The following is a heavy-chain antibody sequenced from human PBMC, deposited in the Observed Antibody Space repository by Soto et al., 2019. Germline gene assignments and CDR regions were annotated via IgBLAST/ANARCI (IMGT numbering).Heavy chain of an antibody. Sequence: SQTLSLTCAISGDTVSSNSAAWNWIRQSPSRGLEWLGRTYYRSKWYNDYAVSVNSRITINPDTSRNQFSLQLNSVTPEDTAVYYCAREWGRMTTVTTHLDYWGQETLVTVSS. CDR1: GDTVSSNSAA. CDR2: TYYRSKWYN. D-gene: IGHD4-4*01. J-gene: IGHJ4*02. V-gene: IGHV6-1*01. CDR3: AREWGRMTTVTTHLDY.